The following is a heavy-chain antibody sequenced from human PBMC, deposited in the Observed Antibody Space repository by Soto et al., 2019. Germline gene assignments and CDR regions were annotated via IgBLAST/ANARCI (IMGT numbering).Heavy chain of an antibody. CDR3: ARDPPTYYYGSGSYSNNWFDP. J-gene: IGHJ5*02. CDR2: MNPNSGNT. Sequence: GASVKVSCKASGYTFTSYDINWVRQATGQGLEWMGWMNPNSGNTGYAQKFQGRVTMTRNTSISTAYMELSSLRSEDTAVYYCARDPPTYYYGSGSYSNNWFDPWGQGTLVTVSS. V-gene: IGHV1-8*01. D-gene: IGHD3-10*01. CDR1: GYTFTSYD.